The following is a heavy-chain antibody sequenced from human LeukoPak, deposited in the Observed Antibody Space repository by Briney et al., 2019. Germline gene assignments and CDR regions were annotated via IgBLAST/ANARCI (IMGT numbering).Heavy chain of an antibody. CDR3: ARGYYYDSSGYYY. Sequence: GGSLRLSCAASGFSLSSYTMNWVRQAPGRGLEWVSYIRGSTTMTYADSVKGRFTISRDNDKNSLYLQLNTLRDEDTAVYYCARGYYYDSSGYYYWGQGTLVTVSS. CDR1: GFSLSSYT. J-gene: IGHJ4*02. CDR2: IRGSTTM. V-gene: IGHV3-48*02. D-gene: IGHD3-22*01.